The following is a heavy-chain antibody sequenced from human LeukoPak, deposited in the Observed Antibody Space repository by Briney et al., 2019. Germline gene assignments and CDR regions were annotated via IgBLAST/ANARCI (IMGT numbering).Heavy chain of an antibody. CDR3: ASAAGHYFDY. CDR2: ITSTSSDL. D-gene: IGHD2-15*01. Sequence: PGGSLRLSCVASGFTFKSYSMNWVRQAPGKGLEWVSFITSTSSDLFYSDSVKGRFTVSRDNARNSLYLQMNSLTAEDTAVYYCASAAGHYFDYWGQGSLVTVSS. V-gene: IGHV3-21*05. CDR1: GFTFKSYS. J-gene: IGHJ4*02.